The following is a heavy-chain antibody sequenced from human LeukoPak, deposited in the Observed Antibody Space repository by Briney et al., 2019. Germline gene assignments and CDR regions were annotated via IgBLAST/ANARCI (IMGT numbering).Heavy chain of an antibody. V-gene: IGHV4-39*02. D-gene: IGHD5-18*01. CDR1: GASIRSTGFY. Sequence: PSETLSLTCSVSGASIRSTGFYWDWIRQSPGKGLEWIGGMYSSGSTFYNPSLKSRVTISVDTSRNHFSLRLNSVTAADTAVYYCARRRGYSFGFDYYYMDVWGKGTTVTISS. CDR2: MYSSGST. CDR3: ARRRGYSFGFDYYYMDV. J-gene: IGHJ6*03.